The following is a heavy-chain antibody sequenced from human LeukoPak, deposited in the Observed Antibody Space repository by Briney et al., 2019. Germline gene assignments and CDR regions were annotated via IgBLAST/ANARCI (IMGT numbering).Heavy chain of an antibody. CDR1: GFTFSSYW. Sequence: GGSLRLSCAASGFTFSSYWMSWVRQAPGKGLEWVSSISSSSTYIYYADSVKGRFTISRDNAKNSLYLQMNSLRADDTAIYYCARESRSVVTRYFQHWGQGTLVTVSS. CDR3: ARESRSVVTRYFQH. J-gene: IGHJ1*01. V-gene: IGHV3-21*01. D-gene: IGHD4-23*01. CDR2: ISSSSTYI.